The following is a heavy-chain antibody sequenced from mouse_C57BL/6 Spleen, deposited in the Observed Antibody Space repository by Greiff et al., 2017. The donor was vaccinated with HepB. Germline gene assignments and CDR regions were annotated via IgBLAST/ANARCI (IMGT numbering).Heavy chain of an antibody. Sequence: EVKVVESGGGLVKPGGSLKLSCAASGFTFSDYGMHWVRQAPEKGLEWVAYISSGSSTIYYADTVKGRCTISRDNAKNTLFLQMTSLRSEDTAMYYCARYYYGSSYEAWVYYWGQGTLVTDSA. CDR1: GFTFSDYG. D-gene: IGHD1-1*01. CDR2: ISSGSSTI. V-gene: IGHV5-17*01. CDR3: ARYYYGSSYEAWVYY. J-gene: IGHJ3*01.